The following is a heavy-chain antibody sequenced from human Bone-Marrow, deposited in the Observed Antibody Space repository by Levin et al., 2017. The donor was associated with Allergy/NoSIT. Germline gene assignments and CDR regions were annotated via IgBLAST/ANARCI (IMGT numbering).Heavy chain of an antibody. V-gene: IGHV5-51*01. CDR1: GYTFTNHW. J-gene: IGHJ4*02. CDR2: VYPTDSSA. Sequence: KVSCKGSGYTFTNHWIGWVRQVPGKGLEWMGIVYPTDSSATYGPSFQGQVTMSVDKSISTAYLQWSRLQASDTAIYYCARGNYDFWSGNYHSFDYWGQGTLLSVSS. D-gene: IGHD3-3*01. CDR3: ARGNYDFWSGNYHSFDY.